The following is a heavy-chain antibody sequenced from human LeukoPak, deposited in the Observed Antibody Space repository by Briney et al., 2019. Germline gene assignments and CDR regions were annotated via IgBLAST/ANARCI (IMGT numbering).Heavy chain of an antibody. J-gene: IGHJ4*02. Sequence: SETLSLTCTVSAGSISSSSYYWGWIRQPPGKGLEWIGSIYYSGSTYYNPSLKSRVTISVDTSKNQFSLKLSSVTAADTAVYYCARVDIVATNYYFDYWGQGTLVTVSS. CDR3: ARVDIVATNYYFDY. V-gene: IGHV4-39*07. CDR1: AGSISSSSYY. CDR2: IYYSGST. D-gene: IGHD5-12*01.